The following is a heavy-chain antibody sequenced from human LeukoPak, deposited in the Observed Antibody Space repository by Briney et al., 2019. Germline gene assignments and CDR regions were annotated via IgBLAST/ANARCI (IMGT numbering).Heavy chain of an antibody. CDR2: INHSGST. V-gene: IGHV4-34*01. J-gene: IGHJ5*02. CDR3: ARHRLRFLEWLEPVDP. CDR1: GGSFSGYY. D-gene: IGHD3-3*01. Sequence: SETLSLTCAVYGGSFSGYYWSWIRQPPGKGLEWIGEINHSGSTNYNPSLKSRVTISVDTSKNQFSLKLSSVTAADTAVYYCARHRLRFLEWLEPVDPWGQGTLVTVSS.